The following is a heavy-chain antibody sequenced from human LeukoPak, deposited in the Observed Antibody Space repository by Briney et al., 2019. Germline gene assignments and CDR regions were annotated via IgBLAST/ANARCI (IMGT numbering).Heavy chain of an antibody. D-gene: IGHD6-19*01. Sequence: GGSLRLSCAASGFIFSNYEMNWVRQAPGKGLEWVSSISSSSSYIYYADSVKGRFTISRDNAKNSLYLQMNSLRAEDTAVYYCAFNSGYSSAWSPDYWGQGTLVTVSS. CDR3: AFNSGYSSAWSPDY. J-gene: IGHJ4*02. CDR2: ISSSSSYI. CDR1: GFIFSNYE. V-gene: IGHV3-21*01.